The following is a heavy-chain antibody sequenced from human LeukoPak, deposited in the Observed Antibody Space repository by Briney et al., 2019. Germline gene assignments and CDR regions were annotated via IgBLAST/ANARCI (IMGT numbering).Heavy chain of an antibody. CDR3: ARARFRRALWFGEPNYYYYMDV. CDR1: GGSFSGYY. V-gene: IGHV4-34*01. Sequence: PSETLSLTCAVYGGSFSGYYWGWIRQPPGKGLEWIGEINHSGNTNYNPSLKSRVPISVDTSKNQFSLKLSSVTAADTAVYYCARARFRRALWFGEPNYYYYMDVWGKGTTVTISS. J-gene: IGHJ6*03. D-gene: IGHD3-10*01. CDR2: INHSGNT.